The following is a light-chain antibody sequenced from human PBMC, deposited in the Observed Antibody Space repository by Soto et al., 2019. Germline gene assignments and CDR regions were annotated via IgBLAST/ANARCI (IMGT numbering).Light chain of an antibody. Sequence: QSVLTQPPSASGTPGQRVTISCSGSSSNIGSNPVHWYQQLPGTAPNLLMYTTNQRPSGVPDRFSGSKSGTSASLVISGLQSEDEADYYCEPWDDSLHGHVFGTGTKLTVL. V-gene: IGLV1-44*01. J-gene: IGLJ1*01. CDR3: EPWDDSLHGHV. CDR2: TTN. CDR1: SSNIGSNP.